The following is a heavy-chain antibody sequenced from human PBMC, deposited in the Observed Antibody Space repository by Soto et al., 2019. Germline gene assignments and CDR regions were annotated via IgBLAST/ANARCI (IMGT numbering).Heavy chain of an antibody. CDR2: ISGRGGST. D-gene: IGHD4-17*01. V-gene: IGHV3-23*01. Sequence: EVQLLESGGGLVQPGGSLRLSCAASGFTFSSYAMSWVRQAPGKGLEWVSAISGRGGSTYYADSVKGRFTISRDNSKNSLYLQMNSLRAEDTAVYYCAKDKEDGVQQNYFDYWGQGTLVTVSS. CDR1: GFTFSSYA. CDR3: AKDKEDGVQQNYFDY. J-gene: IGHJ4*02.